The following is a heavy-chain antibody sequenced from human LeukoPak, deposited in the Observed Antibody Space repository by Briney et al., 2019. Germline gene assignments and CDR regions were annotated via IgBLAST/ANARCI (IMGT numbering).Heavy chain of an antibody. CDR2: ISYDGSNK. V-gene: IGHV3-30-3*01. CDR3: ASPDQPDY. CDR1: GFTFSSYA. J-gene: IGHJ4*02. Sequence: PGGSLRLSCAASGFTFSSYAMHWVRQAPGKGLEWVAVISYDGSNKYYADSVKGRFTISRDNSKNTLYLQMNSLRAEDTAVYYCASPDQPDYGGQGPLVPVSS.